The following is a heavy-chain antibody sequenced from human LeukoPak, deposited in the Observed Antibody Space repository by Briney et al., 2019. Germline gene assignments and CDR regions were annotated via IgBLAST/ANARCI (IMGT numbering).Heavy chain of an antibody. CDR1: GGSISSSSYY. CDR3: ARHADGSGTIGDYMDV. V-gene: IGHV4-39*01. J-gene: IGHJ6*03. D-gene: IGHD3-10*01. Sequence: SETLSLTCTVSGGSISSSSYYWGWIRQPPGKGLEWIGSIYYSGSTYYNPSLKSRLTISVDTSKNQFSLKLSSVTAADTAVYYCARHADGSGTIGDYMDVWGKGTTVTVSS. CDR2: IYYSGST.